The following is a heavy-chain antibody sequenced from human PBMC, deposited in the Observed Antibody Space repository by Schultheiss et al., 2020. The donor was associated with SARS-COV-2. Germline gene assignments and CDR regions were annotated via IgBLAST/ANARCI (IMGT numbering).Heavy chain of an antibody. D-gene: IGHD2-15*01. CDR1: GFTFDDYA. CDR3: AKVGPQYCSGGSCYERGFYYYYYGMDV. CDR2: ISYDGSNK. J-gene: IGHJ6*02. Sequence: GGSLRLSCAASGFTFDDYAMHWVRQAPGKGLEWVAVISYDGSNKYYADSVKGRFTISRDNSKNTLYLQMNSLRAEDTAVYYCAKVGPQYCSGGSCYERGFYYYYYGMDVWGQGTTVTVSS. V-gene: IGHV3-30*18.